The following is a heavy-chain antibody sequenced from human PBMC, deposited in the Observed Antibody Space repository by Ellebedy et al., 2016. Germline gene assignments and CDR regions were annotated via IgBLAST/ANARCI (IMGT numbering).Heavy chain of an antibody. CDR3: ATGLRFGELLQPSDYYYGMDV. Sequence: ASVKVSCKVSGYTLTELSMHWVRQAPGKGLEWMGSFDPEDGETIYAQKFQGRVTMTEDTSTDTAYMELSSLRSEDTAVYYCATGLRFGELLQPSDYYYGMDVWGQGTTVTVSS. CDR1: GYTLTELS. CDR2: FDPEDGET. V-gene: IGHV1-24*01. D-gene: IGHD3-10*01. J-gene: IGHJ6*02.